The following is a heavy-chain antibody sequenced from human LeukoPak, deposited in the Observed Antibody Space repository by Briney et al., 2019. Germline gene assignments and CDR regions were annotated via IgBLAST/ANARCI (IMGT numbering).Heavy chain of an antibody. J-gene: IGHJ5*02. CDR2: IYYSGST. Sequence: SETLSLTCTVPGGSISSSSYHWGWIRRPPGKGLEWIGSIYYSGSTYYNPSLKSRVTISVDTSKNQFSLKLSSVTAADTAVYHCARHSQGSYCSSTSCYGNWFDPWGQGTLVTVSS. V-gene: IGHV4-39*01. D-gene: IGHD2-2*01. CDR1: GGSISSSSYH. CDR3: ARHSQGSYCSSTSCYGNWFDP.